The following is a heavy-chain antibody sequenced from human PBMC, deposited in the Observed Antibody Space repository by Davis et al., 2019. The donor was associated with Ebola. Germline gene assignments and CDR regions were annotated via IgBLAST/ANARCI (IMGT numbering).Heavy chain of an antibody. D-gene: IGHD5-18*01. CDR2: MNPNSANA. CDR1: GYTFTSYD. CDR3: ASGIGRGYTYGPPDF. Sequence: ASVKVSCKASGYTFTSYDINWVRRATGQGLEWMGWMNPNSANAGYAQKFQGRVTMTRDTSISTAYMELSSLRSEDTAMYYCASGIGRGYTYGPPDFWGQGTLVTVSS. V-gene: IGHV1-8*01. J-gene: IGHJ4*02.